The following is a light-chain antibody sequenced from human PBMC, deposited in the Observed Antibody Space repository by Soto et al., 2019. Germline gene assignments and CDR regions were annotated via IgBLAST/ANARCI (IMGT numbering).Light chain of an antibody. Sequence: EIMVTQSPATLSASPGERATLSCRASQSVTTNLAWYQKKPGQAPRLLIYNAFTRATGIAARFSGSGSGTDFTLTISSLQSEDFAVYYCQQYNNWPPFTFGQGTKLEIK. V-gene: IGKV3-15*01. J-gene: IGKJ2*01. CDR3: QQYNNWPPFT. CDR1: QSVTTN. CDR2: NAF.